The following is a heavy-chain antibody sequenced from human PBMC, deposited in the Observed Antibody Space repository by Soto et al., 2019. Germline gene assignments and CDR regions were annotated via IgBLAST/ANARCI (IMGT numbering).Heavy chain of an antibody. J-gene: IGHJ6*02. Sequence: QGLEWMGWISAYNGNTNYAQKLQGRVTMTTDTSTSTAYMELRSLRSDDTAVYYCARDGVDTATGYYYGMDVWGQGTTVTVSS. CDR3: ARDGVDTATGYYYGMDV. V-gene: IGHV1-18*01. D-gene: IGHD5-18*01. CDR2: ISAYNGNT.